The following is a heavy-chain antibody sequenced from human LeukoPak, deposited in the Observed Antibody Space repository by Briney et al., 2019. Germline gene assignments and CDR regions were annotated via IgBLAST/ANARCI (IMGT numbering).Heavy chain of an antibody. J-gene: IGHJ4*02. CDR2: IWYDGSNK. D-gene: IGHD5-18*01. Sequence: GGSLRLSCAASGFTFSSYGMHWVRQAPGKGLEWVAVIWYDGSNKYYADSVKGRFTISRDNSKNTLYLQMNSLRAEDTAVYYCARDWDVDTAMVTYDYWGQGTLVTVSS. CDR3: ARDWDVDTAMVTYDY. CDR1: GFTFSSYG. V-gene: IGHV3-33*01.